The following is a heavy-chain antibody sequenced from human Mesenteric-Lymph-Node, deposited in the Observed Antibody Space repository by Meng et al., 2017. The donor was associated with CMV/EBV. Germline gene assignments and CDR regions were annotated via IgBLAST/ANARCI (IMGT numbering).Heavy chain of an antibody. V-gene: IGHV4-59*01. J-gene: IGHJ6*02. Sequence: GSLRLSCTVSGGSISNYFWSWIRQPPGKRLEWIGYIYYSGSASGSTNYNPSVRSRVTILGDTSKKQFSLRLRSVTAADTAVYYCAREIRFLEYMDVWGQGTTVTVSS. CDR2: IYYSGSASGST. CDR1: GGSISNYF. D-gene: IGHD3-3*01. CDR3: AREIRFLEYMDV.